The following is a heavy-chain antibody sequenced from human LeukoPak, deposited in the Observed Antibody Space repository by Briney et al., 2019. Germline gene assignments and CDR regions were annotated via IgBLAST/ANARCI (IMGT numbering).Heavy chain of an antibody. CDR3: ARNDDSSSWYRGVNTRRPLYEHNFDP. D-gene: IGHD6-13*01. CDR1: GYSFSSYW. CDR2: IYPSDSDT. V-gene: IGHV5-51*01. Sequence: GESLKISCKGSGYSFSSYWIGWVRQMPGKGLEWMGIIYPSDSDTRYSPSFQGQVTISADKSISTAYLQWSSLKASDTAMYYCARNDDSSSWYRGVNTRRPLYEHNFDPWGQGTLVTVSS. J-gene: IGHJ5*02.